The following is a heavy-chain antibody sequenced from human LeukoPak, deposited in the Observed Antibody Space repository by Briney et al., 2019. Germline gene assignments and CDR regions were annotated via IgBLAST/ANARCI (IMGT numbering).Heavy chain of an antibody. CDR3: ASPYSSSWYYFDY. J-gene: IGHJ4*02. CDR2: ISASTGYI. Sequence: GGSLRLSCAASGFIFNNYDMHWIRRTPGKGLEWVSSISASTGYIYYADSVKGRFTISRDNAKNSLYLQMNSLRAEDTAVYYCASPYSSSWYYFDYWGQGTLVTVSS. CDR1: GFIFNNYD. D-gene: IGHD6-13*01. V-gene: IGHV3-21*01.